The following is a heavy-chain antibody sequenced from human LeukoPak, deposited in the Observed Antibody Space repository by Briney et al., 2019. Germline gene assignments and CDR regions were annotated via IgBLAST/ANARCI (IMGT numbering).Heavy chain of an antibody. D-gene: IGHD4-17*01. CDR1: GFTVSSNY. CDR2: IYSGGST. J-gene: IGHJ4*02. V-gene: IGHV3-53*04. CDR3: ARSGGFSYGDYPSHFDY. Sequence: GGSLRLSCAASGFTVSSNYMSWVRQAPGKGLEWVSVIYSGGSTYYADPVKGRFTISRHNSKNTLYLQMNSLRAEDTAVYYCARSGGFSYGDYPSHFDYWGQGTLVTVSS.